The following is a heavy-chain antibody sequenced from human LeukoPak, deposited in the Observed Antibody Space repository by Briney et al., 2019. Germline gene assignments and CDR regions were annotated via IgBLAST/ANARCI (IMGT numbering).Heavy chain of an antibody. Sequence: ASVKVSCKASGYTFTGYYMHWVRQAPGQGLEWMGWINPNSGGTNYAQEFQGRVTMTRDTAISTAYMELSRLRSDDTAVYYCAREGGGMANAFDIWGQGTMVTVSS. V-gene: IGHV1-2*02. CDR1: GYTFTGYY. CDR3: AREGGGMANAFDI. J-gene: IGHJ3*02. D-gene: IGHD5-24*01. CDR2: INPNSGGT.